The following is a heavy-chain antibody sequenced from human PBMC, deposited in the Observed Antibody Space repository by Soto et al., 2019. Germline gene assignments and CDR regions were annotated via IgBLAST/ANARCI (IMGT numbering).Heavy chain of an antibody. CDR3: TRHEEGQYYYGSGTLYGMDV. J-gene: IGHJ6*02. CDR1: GFTFSDSA. CDR2: IRSKTNNYAT. V-gene: IGHV3-73*02. D-gene: IGHD3-10*01. Sequence: EVQLVESGGGLVQPGGSLKLCCAASGFTFSDSAMHWVRQASGKGLEWVGRIRSKTNNYATAYAASVKGRFTISRDDSKNTAYLQMNSLKTEDTAVYYCTRHEEGQYYYGSGTLYGMDVWGQGTTVTVSS.